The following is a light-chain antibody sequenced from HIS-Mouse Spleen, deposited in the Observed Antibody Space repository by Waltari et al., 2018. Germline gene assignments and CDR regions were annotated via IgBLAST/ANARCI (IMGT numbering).Light chain of an antibody. V-gene: IGKV1-9*01. CDR3: QQLNSYPPT. CDR2: AAS. Sequence: DIQLTQSPSFLSASVGDRVNITCRASQGISSYLAWYQQKPGKAPKLLIYAASTLQSGVPSRFSGSGSWTEFTLTISSLQPEDFATYYCQQLNSYPPTFGQGTKVEIK. CDR1: QGISSY. J-gene: IGKJ1*01.